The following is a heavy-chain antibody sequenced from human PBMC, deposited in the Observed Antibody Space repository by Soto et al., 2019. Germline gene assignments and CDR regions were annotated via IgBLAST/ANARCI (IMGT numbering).Heavy chain of an antibody. CDR3: ARVDSSSSRWFDP. CDR2: ISSSSSYI. J-gene: IGHJ5*02. D-gene: IGHD6-6*01. V-gene: IGHV3-21*01. CDR1: GFTFSSYS. Sequence: PGGSLRLSCAASGFTFSSYSMNWVRQAPGKGLEWVSSISSSSSYIYYADSVKGRFTISRDNAKNSLYLQMNSLRAADTAVYYCARVDSSSSRWFDPWGQGTLVTVSS.